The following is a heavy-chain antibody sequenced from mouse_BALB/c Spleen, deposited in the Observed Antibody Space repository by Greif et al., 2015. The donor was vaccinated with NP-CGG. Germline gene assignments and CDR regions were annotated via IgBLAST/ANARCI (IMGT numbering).Heavy chain of an antibody. V-gene: IGHV1-80*01. CDR3: ARSQGYYFDY. J-gene: IGHJ2*01. CDR1: GYAFSSYW. Sequence: QVQLRQSGAELVRPGSSVKISCKASGYAFSSYWMNWVKQRPGQGLEWIGQIYPGGGDTNYNGKFKGKATLTADKSSSTAYMHLRSLKSEDSAVYFCARSQGYYFDYWGQGTTLTVSS. CDR2: IYPGGGDT.